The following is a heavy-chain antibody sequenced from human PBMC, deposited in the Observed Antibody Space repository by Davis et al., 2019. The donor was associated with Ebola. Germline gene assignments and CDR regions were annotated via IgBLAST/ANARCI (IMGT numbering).Heavy chain of an antibody. V-gene: IGHV1-69*13. J-gene: IGHJ3*02. CDR3: ARLESLQRDAFDI. Sequence: SVKVSCKASGGTFSTYAISWVRQAPGQGLEWMGGIIPIFGTANYAQKFQGRVTITADESTSTAYMELSSLRSEDTAMYYCARLESLQRDAFDIWGQGTMVTVSS. CDR2: IIPIFGTA. CDR1: GGTFSTYA.